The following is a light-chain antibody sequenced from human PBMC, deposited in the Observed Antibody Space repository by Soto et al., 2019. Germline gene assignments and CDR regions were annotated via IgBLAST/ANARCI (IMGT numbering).Light chain of an antibody. V-gene: IGKV1-39*01. CDR3: HPRA. Sequence: DIQMTQSPCSLSASAGDRVTITCRASQSISSYLNCYQQKPGKAPKLLIYAASSLQSGVPSRFSGSGSGTDFTLPISSLQPEDFATYSCHPRAFGQGTRLEI. J-gene: IGKJ5*01. CDR2: AAS. CDR1: QSISSY.